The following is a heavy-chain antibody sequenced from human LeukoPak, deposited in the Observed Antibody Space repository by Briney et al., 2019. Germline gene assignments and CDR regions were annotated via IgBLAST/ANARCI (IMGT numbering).Heavy chain of an antibody. CDR1: GFTFSSYA. V-gene: IGHV3-64*01. CDR3: ARDNSGPLDY. D-gene: IGHD6-19*01. Sequence: GGSLRLSCAASGFTFSSYAVHWVRQAPGKGLEYVSAISIDGHGGSTFYANSVKGRFTISRDNSKNTVYLQMGSLRPDDMAVYYCARDNSGPLDYWGQGTLVTVSS. CDR2: ISIDGHGGST. J-gene: IGHJ4*02.